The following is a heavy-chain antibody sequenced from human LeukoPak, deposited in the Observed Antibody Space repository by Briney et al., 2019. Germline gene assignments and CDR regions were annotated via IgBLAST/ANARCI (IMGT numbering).Heavy chain of an antibody. D-gene: IGHD7-27*01. Sequence: ASVKVSCKASGYTFTSYGIIWVRQAPGQGLEWMGWISAYNGNTNYAQKLQGRVTMTTDASTSTAYMELMSLRSDDTAVYYCARDGGLLATGEVDYWGQGSLVSVSS. V-gene: IGHV1-18*01. J-gene: IGHJ4*02. CDR2: ISAYNGNT. CDR1: GYTFTSYG. CDR3: ARDGGLLATGEVDY.